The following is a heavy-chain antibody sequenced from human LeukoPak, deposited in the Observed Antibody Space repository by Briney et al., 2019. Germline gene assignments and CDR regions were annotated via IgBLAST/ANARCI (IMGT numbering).Heavy chain of an antibody. CDR3: ARALYYYDSSGPTGSDY. V-gene: IGHV3-33*08. CDR2: IWYDGSNK. J-gene: IGHJ4*02. CDR1: GFTFSSYA. D-gene: IGHD3-22*01. Sequence: GGSLRLSCAASGFTFSSYAMSWVRQAPGKGLEWVAVIWYDGSNKYYADSVKGRFTISRDNSKNTLYLQMNSLRAEDTAVYYCARALYYYDSSGPTGSDYWGQGTLVTVPS.